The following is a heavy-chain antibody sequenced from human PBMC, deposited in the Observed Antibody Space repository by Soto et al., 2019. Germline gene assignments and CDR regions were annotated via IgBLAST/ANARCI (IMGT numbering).Heavy chain of an antibody. CDR1: GFTFSSYA. Sequence: PGGALRLSCAASGFTFSSYAMSWVRQAPGKGLEWVSAISGSGGSTYYADSVKGRFTISRDNSKNTLYLQMNSLRAEDTAVYYCAIFTVVRPHDWFDPWGQGTLVTVSS. J-gene: IGHJ5*02. CDR2: ISGSGGST. CDR3: AIFTVVRPHDWFDP. V-gene: IGHV3-23*01. D-gene: IGHD2-15*01.